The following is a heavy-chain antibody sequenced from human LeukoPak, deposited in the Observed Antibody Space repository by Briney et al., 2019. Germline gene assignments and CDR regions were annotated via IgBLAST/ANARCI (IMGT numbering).Heavy chain of an antibody. J-gene: IGHJ4*02. V-gene: IGHV1-2*02. Sequence: ASVKVSCKASGYTFTGYYMHWERHAPGQGLEWMGWINPNSGGTNYAQKFQGRVTITRDTSISTAYKELSRLRSDDTAVYYCARDGGDHSSGWFYFDYWGQGTLVTVSS. D-gene: IGHD6-19*01. CDR2: INPNSGGT. CDR1: GYTFTGYY. CDR3: ARDGGDHSSGWFYFDY.